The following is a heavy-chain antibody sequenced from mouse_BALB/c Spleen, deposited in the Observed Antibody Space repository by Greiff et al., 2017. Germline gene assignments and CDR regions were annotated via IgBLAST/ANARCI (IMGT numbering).Heavy chain of an antibody. V-gene: IGHV2-2*02. Sequence: VQLQQSGPGLVQPSQSLSITCTVSGFSLTSYGVHWVRQSPGKGLEWLGVIWSGGSTDYNAAFISRLSISKDNSKSQVFFKMNSLQANDTAIYYCAREGPTTVVPYWYFDVWGAGTTVTVSS. CDR2: IWSGGST. CDR3: AREGPTTVVPYWYFDV. CDR1: GFSLTSYG. D-gene: IGHD1-1*01. J-gene: IGHJ1*01.